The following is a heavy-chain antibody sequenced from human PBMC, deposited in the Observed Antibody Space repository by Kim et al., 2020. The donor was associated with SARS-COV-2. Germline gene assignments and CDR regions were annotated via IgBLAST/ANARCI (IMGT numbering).Heavy chain of an antibody. CDR3: AKGQAGYGDYEDWFDP. Sequence: GGSLRLSCAASGFTFSSYAMSWVRQAPGKGLEWVSAISGSGGSTYYADSVKGRFTISRDNSKNTLYLQMNSLRAEDTAVYYCAKGQAGYGDYEDWFDPWGQGTLVTVSS. V-gene: IGHV3-23*01. CDR2: ISGSGGST. D-gene: IGHD4-17*01. J-gene: IGHJ5*02. CDR1: GFTFSSYA.